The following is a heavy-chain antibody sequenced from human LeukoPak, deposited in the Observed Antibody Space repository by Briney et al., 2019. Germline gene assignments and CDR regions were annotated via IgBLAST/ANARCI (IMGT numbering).Heavy chain of an antibody. J-gene: IGHJ5*02. D-gene: IGHD2-2*03. V-gene: IGHV4-4*02. Sequence: AGTLSLTCAVSGGSFSSSNWRSWVREPPGKGVGCTGEIYHSGSTNYNLSLKSRVTISVDKSKNQFSLKLSSVTAADTAVYYCARYPGLDIYNWFDPWGQGTLVTVSS. CDR3: ARYPGLDIYNWFDP. CDR1: GGSFSSSNW. CDR2: IYHSGST.